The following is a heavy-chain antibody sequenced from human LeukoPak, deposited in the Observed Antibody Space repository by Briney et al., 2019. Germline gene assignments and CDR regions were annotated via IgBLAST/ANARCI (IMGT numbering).Heavy chain of an antibody. CDR2: INPNSGGT. CDR1: GYTFTSYY. J-gene: IGHJ4*02. V-gene: IGHV1-2*04. CDR3: ARDSNWNDEGGDFDY. D-gene: IGHD1-1*01. Sequence: ASVKVSCKASGYTFTSYYMHWVRQAPGQGLEWMGWINPNSGGTNYAQKFQGWVTMTRDTSISTAYMELSRLRSDDTAVYYCARDSNWNDEGGDFDYWGQGTLVTVSS.